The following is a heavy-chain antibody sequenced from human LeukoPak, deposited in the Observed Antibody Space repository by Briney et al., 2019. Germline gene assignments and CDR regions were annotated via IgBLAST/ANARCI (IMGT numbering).Heavy chain of an antibody. V-gene: IGHV4-30-4*08. J-gene: IGHJ4*02. CDR2: IYYSGSA. CDR3: ARAPIGAY. CDR1: LDSISSGHYY. D-gene: IGHD3-10*01. Sequence: SETLSLTCIVSLDSISSGHYYWSWIRQPPGKGLEWIGYIYYSGSAYYNPSLKTRVSISVDTSKNQFSLRLTSVTAADTAVYYCARAPIGAYWGQGTLVTVSS.